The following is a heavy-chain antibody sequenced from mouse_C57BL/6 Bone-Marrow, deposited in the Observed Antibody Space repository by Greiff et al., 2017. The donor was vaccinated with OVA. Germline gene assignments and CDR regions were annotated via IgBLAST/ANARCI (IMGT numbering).Heavy chain of an antibody. Sequence: VQLQQPGAELVKPGASVKMSCKASGYTFTSYWITWVKQRPGQGLAWIGDIYPGSGSTNYNEKFKSKATLTVDTSSSTAYMQLSSLTSEDSAVYYCARRFYDYGSRGAMDYWGQGTSVTVSS. J-gene: IGHJ4*01. CDR3: ARRFYDYGSRGAMDY. CDR1: GYTFTSYW. D-gene: IGHD1-1*01. CDR2: IYPGSGST. V-gene: IGHV1-55*01.